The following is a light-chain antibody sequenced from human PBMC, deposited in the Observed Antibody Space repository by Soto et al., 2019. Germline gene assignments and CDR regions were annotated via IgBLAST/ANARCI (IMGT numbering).Light chain of an antibody. CDR2: GAS. Sequence: ENVLAPSPGTLSFSPGGKAPPSCRASQSVSSSYFAWYQQRFGQAPRLLIYGASSRATGIPDRFSGSGSGTDFTLTISRLEPEDFAVYYCQQYGSSSWTFGQGTKVDIK. CDR3: QQYGSSSWT. CDR1: QSVSSSY. V-gene: IGKV3-20*01. J-gene: IGKJ1*01.